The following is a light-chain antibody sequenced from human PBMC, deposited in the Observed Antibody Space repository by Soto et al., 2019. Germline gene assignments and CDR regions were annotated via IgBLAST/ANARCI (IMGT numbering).Light chain of an antibody. Sequence: DIPMSQSPSILSASVGDRVTNPCRASQRISSWLAWYQQKPGKAPNLLIHKASHLESGVPSRFSGSGSGTEFTLTISSLQPGDFATYYCQHYNTYPWTFGQGTKVDIK. J-gene: IGKJ1*01. CDR3: QHYNTYPWT. V-gene: IGKV1-5*03. CDR1: QRISSW. CDR2: KAS.